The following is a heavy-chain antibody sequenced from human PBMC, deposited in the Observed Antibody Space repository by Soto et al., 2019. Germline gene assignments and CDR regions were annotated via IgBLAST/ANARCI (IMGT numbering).Heavy chain of an antibody. CDR3: AREPVYWRGYYMDV. CDR1: GFTFSSYW. CDR2: IKQDGSEK. Sequence: PGGSLRLSCAASGFTFSSYWMSWVRQALGKGLEWVANIKQDGSEKYYVDSVKGRFTISRDNAKNSLYLQMNSLRAEDTAVYYCAREPVYWRGYYMDVWGKGTTVTVSS. V-gene: IGHV3-7*01. D-gene: IGHD2-15*01. J-gene: IGHJ6*03.